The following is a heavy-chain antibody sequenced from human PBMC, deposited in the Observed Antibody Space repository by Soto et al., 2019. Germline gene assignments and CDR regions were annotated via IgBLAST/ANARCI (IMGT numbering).Heavy chain of an antibody. CDR1: GGSFSGYY. Sequence: SETLSLTCAVSGGSFSGYYWSWIRQPPGKGLEWIGEIDHSGSTSYNPSHKSRVSMSGDTSKNQFSLNLNSVTAADTAVYFCARRITKIVVVFDYWGQGTLVTVSS. J-gene: IGHJ4*02. D-gene: IGHD3-22*01. CDR2: IDHSGST. V-gene: IGHV4-34*01. CDR3: ARRITKIVVVFDY.